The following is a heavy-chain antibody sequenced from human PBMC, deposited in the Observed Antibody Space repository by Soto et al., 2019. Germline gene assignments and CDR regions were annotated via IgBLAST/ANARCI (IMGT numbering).Heavy chain of an antibody. J-gene: IGHJ6*02. D-gene: IGHD2-15*01. Sequence: ASVKVSCKASGYTFTNYGISWVRQAPGQGLEWMGWINGYNGNTKYIQKFQDRLTMTTDTSTSTAYMELRSLRSDDTAVYYCARLGYCSGGSCYWVYYYGMDVWGQGTTVTVSS. V-gene: IGHV1-18*04. CDR3: ARLGYCSGGSCYWVYYYGMDV. CDR1: GYTFTNYG. CDR2: INGYNGNT.